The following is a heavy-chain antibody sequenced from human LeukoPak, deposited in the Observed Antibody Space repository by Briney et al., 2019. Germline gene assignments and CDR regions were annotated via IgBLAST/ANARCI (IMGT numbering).Heavy chain of an antibody. CDR2: ISWNSAIM. D-gene: IGHD6-13*01. CDR1: GFTFDDYD. CDR3: ARDRYSSSWYLDY. V-gene: IGHV3-9*01. J-gene: IGHJ4*02. Sequence: GGSLRLSCAASGFTFDDYDMHWVRQAPEKGLEWVSGISWNSAIMVYADSVKGRFTVSRDNSKNTLYLQMNSLRAEDTAIYYCARDRYSSSWYLDYWGQGTLVTVSS.